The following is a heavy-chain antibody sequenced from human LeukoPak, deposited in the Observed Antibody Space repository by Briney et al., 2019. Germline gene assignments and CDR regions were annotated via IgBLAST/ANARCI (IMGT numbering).Heavy chain of an antibody. D-gene: IGHD6-6*01. CDR1: GGSISSSSYY. J-gene: IGHJ4*02. CDR3: ARMTARDAY. CDR2: IYYSGST. Sequence: PSETLSLTCTVSGGSISSSSYYWGWIRQPPGKGLEWIGSIYYSGSTYYNPSLKSRVTISVDTSKNQFSLKLSSVTAADTAVYYCARMTARDAYWGQGTLVTVSS. V-gene: IGHV4-39*01.